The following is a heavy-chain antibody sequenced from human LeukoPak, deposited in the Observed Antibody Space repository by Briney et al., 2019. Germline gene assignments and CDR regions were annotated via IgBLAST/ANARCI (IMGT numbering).Heavy chain of an antibody. CDR3: AKDRGYVALMIDY. CDR2: ISGSGGST. V-gene: IGHV3-23*01. J-gene: IGHJ4*02. D-gene: IGHD5-12*01. Sequence: GGSLRLSCAASGFTFSSYAMSWVRQAPGKGLEWVSAISGSGGSTYYADSVKGRFTISRDNYKNALYLQMNSLRAEDTAVYYCAKDRGYVALMIDYWGQGTLVTVSS. CDR1: GFTFSSYA.